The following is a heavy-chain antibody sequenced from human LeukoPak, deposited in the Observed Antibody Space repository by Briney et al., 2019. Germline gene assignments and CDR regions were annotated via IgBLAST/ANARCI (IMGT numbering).Heavy chain of an antibody. V-gene: IGHV3-7*03. CDR1: GFTFSNYW. CDR2: INRDGSER. CDR3: ARRNAMDV. J-gene: IGHJ6*02. Sequence: GGSLRLSCAASGFTFSNYWMTWVRQAAGKGLEWVANINRDGSERYYMDSVKGRFTISRDDAKSSLYLQMNSLRAEDTAVYYCARRNAMDVWGQGTTVIVFS.